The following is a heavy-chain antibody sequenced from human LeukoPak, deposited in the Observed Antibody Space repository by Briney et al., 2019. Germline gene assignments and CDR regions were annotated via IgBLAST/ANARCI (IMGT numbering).Heavy chain of an antibody. CDR3: ATYNYDILTGYYHFDY. J-gene: IGHJ4*02. Sequence: PSETLSLTCTVSGGSLRNNYWSWIRQPPGKGLEWIGYIYTNGNINYNPSLKSRVTISVDTSKNQFSLKLSSVTAADTAVYYCATYNYDILTGYYHFDYWGQGTLVTVSS. D-gene: IGHD3-9*01. CDR2: IYTNGNI. V-gene: IGHV4-4*09. CDR1: GGSLRNNY.